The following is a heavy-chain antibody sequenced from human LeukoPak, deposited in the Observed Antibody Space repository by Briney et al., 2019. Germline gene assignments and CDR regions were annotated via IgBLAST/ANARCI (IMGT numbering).Heavy chain of an antibody. CDR1: GGSFSGYY. J-gene: IGHJ4*02. V-gene: IGHV4-34*01. Sequence: PSETLSLTCAVYGGSFSGYYWSWIRQPPGKGLEWIGSIYYSGSTYYNPSLKSRVTISVDTSKNQFSLKLSSVTAADTAVYYCASLSGWVDYWGQGTLVTVSS. CDR2: IYYSGST. CDR3: ASLSGWVDY. D-gene: IGHD6-19*01.